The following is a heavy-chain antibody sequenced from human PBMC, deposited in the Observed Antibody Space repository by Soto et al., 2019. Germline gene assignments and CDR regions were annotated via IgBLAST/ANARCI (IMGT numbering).Heavy chain of an antibody. Sequence: QEQLVESGGGVVQPGRSLRLSCAASGFTFSDYAMHWVRQAPGKGLEWVAVIWHAGTNKYYADSVKGRFTISRDNSKNTLFLQMDSLRAEDTAVYYCARPALLVTTFDYWGQGILVTVSS. D-gene: IGHD4-17*01. V-gene: IGHV3-33*01. CDR3: ARPALLVTTFDY. CDR2: IWHAGTNK. CDR1: GFTFSDYA. J-gene: IGHJ4*02.